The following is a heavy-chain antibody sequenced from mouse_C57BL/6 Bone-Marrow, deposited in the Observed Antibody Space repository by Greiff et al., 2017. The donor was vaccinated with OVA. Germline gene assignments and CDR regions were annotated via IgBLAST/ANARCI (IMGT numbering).Heavy chain of an antibody. CDR2: ILPGSGST. CDR3: ARNHYSSRVDWYFDV. V-gene: IGHV1-9*01. Sequence: LVESGAELMKPGASVKLSCKATGYTFTGYWIEWVKQRPGHGLEWIGEILPGSGSTHYNEKFKGKATFTADNSSKTAYMQRSSLTTKDSSIYYCARNHYSSRVDWYFDVWGTGTTVTVSS. J-gene: IGHJ1*03. CDR1: GYTFTGYW. D-gene: IGHD1-1*01.